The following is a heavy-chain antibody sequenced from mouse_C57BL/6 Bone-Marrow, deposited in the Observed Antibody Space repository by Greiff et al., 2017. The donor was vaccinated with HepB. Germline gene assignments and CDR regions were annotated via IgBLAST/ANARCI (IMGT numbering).Heavy chain of an antibody. J-gene: IGHJ4*01. CDR3: AKKCGWPGDYYAMDY. CDR2: IWRGGST. Sequence: QVQLKQSGPGLVQPSQSLSITCTVSGFSLTSYGVHWVRQSPGKGLEWLGVIWRGGSTDYNAAFMSRLSITKDNSKSQVFFKMNSLQADDTAIYYCAKKCGWPGDYYAMDYWGQGTSVTVSS. D-gene: IGHD2-3*01. V-gene: IGHV2-5*01. CDR1: GFSLTSYG.